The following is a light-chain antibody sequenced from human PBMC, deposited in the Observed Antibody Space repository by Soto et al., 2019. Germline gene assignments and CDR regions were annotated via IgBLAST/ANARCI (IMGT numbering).Light chain of an antibody. Sequence: QSVLTQPPSVSGAPGQRVTISCTGSRTNIGAGYDVHWYQHLPGTVPKLLIYGNSNRPSGVPDRFPGSKSGTSASLAITGLQAEDEADYYCQSYDSSLSDVFGTGTKLTVL. CDR2: GNS. CDR1: RTNIGAGYD. V-gene: IGLV1-40*01. J-gene: IGLJ1*01. CDR3: QSYDSSLSDV.